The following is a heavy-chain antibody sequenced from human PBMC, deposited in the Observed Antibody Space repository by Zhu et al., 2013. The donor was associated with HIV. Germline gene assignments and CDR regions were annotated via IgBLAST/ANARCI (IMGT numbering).Heavy chain of an antibody. J-gene: IGHJ2*01. D-gene: IGHD6-19*01. CDR1: GGAFSISVYG. Sequence: QVQLVQSGAEVKKPGSSVKVSCKASGGAFSISVYGVSWVRQTPELGLEWMGGFIPILGTTSYAQKFQGRVTITMDKSTSTSYMELSSLTFQDTAVYYCARGGEVAGTGGYWYFDLWGRGTLVTVSS. V-gene: IGHV1-69*06. CDR3: ARGGEVAGTGGYWYFDL. CDR2: FIPILGTT.